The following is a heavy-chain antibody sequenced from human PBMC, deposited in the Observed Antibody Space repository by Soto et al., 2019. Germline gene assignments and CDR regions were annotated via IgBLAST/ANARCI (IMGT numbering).Heavy chain of an antibody. CDR2: ISGSGGST. J-gene: IGHJ3*02. Sequence: SLRLSCAASGFSLSTSDMSWVRQAPGKGLEWVSAISGSGGSTYYADSVKGRFTISRDNSKNTLYLQMNSLRAEDTAVYYCAKPPYPDAFDIWGQGTMVTVSS. CDR1: GFSLSTSD. V-gene: IGHV3-23*01. CDR3: AKPPYPDAFDI.